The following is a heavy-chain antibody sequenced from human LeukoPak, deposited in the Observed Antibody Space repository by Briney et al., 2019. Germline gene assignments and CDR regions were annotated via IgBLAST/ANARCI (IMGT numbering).Heavy chain of an antibody. Sequence: GGSLRLSCAASGFTFSNAWMSWVRQAPGKGLEWVGRIKSKTDGGTTDYAAPVKGRFTISRDDSKNTLYLQMNSLKTEDAAVYYCTTDYIGYCSSTSCYNFDYWGQGTLVTVSS. CDR2: IKSKTDGGTT. V-gene: IGHV3-15*01. J-gene: IGHJ4*02. D-gene: IGHD2-2*02. CDR3: TTDYIGYCSSTSCYNFDY. CDR1: GFTFSNAW.